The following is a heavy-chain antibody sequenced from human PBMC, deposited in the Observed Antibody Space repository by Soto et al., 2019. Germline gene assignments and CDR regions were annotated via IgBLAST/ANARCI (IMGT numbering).Heavy chain of an antibody. CDR1: GGSISSGDYY. D-gene: IGHD1-1*01. CDR2: IYYSGST. V-gene: IGHV4-30-4*01. Sequence: SETLSLTCTVSGGSISSGDYYWSWIRQPPGRGLEWIGYIYYSGSTYYNPSLKSRVTISVDTSKNQFSLKLGSVTAADTAVYYCARGRTGIQYYFDYWGQGTLVTVSS. J-gene: IGHJ4*02. CDR3: ARGRTGIQYYFDY.